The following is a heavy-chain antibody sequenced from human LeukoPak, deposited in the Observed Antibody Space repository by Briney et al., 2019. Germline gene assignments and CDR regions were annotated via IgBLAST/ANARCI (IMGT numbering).Heavy chain of an antibody. Sequence: PGRSLRLSCAASGFIFGRYGIHWVRQAPGKGLEWVAVVSYDGTETKYADSVKGRLNLSRDNSKNTVYLQMNSLTFEDTAVYYCARTAYGDYIDYWGQGTLVTVSS. CDR2: VSYDGTET. V-gene: IGHV3-30*03. CDR1: GFIFGRYG. CDR3: ARTAYGDYIDY. D-gene: IGHD4-17*01. J-gene: IGHJ4*02.